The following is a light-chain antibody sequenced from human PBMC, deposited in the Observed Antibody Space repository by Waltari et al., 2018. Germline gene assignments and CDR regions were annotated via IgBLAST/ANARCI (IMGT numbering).Light chain of an antibody. CDR3: CSYAARYTFV. J-gene: IGLJ1*01. Sequence: QSALTQPRSVSGSPGQSVTISCTGTSSDVGGYNYVSWYQQHPGKAPKLIIYDFTRRPSGRPDRLSGSKSGNTASLTISGLQAEDEADYYCCSYAARYTFVFGTGTKVTVL. CDR1: SSDVGGYNY. CDR2: DFT. V-gene: IGLV2-11*01.